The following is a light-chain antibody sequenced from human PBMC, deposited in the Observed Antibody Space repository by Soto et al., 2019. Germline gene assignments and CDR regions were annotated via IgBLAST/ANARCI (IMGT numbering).Light chain of an antibody. V-gene: IGKV3-15*01. CDR2: GAS. J-gene: IGKJ1*01. CDR3: QQYSYWPRT. CDR1: QSISTN. Sequence: VITQSPATLSVSPGERGTLSCRASQSISTNLAWYQQNLGQAPRLLIYGASTRASGVPGRFSGSGSGTDFTLTISSLQSEDFAVYYCQQYSYWPRTFGQGTKV.